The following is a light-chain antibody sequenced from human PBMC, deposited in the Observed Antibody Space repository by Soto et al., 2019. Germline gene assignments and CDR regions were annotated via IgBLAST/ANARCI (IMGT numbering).Light chain of an antibody. Sequence: DIQMTQSPSTLSASVGDRVTITCRASQSLNSWLAWYQQKPGRAPKLLIYDASSLESGVPARFSGRGSGTEFPLTIGSLQPGDSGTYYCQQYKSYSPWTFGQGTKVEI. V-gene: IGKV1-5*01. CDR1: QSLNSW. CDR2: DAS. J-gene: IGKJ1*01. CDR3: QQYKSYSPWT.